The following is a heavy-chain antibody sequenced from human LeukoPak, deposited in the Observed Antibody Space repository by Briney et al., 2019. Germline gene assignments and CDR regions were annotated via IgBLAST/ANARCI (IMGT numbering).Heavy chain of an antibody. Sequence: GTTYYADSVKGRFIISRGNSKNTVYLQMNSLRVEDTAVYYCASEGDWGQGTLVTVSS. CDR3: ASEGD. J-gene: IGHJ4*02. D-gene: IGHD3-16*01. V-gene: IGHV3-66*03. CDR2: GTT.